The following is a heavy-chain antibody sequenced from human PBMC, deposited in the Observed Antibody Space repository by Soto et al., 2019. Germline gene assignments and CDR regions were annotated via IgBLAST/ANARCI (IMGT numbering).Heavy chain of an antibody. D-gene: IGHD4-17*01. V-gene: IGHV1-69*12. J-gene: IGHJ4*02. Sequence: QVQLVQSGAEVKKPGSSVKVSCKASGDTFSSSYAISWVRQAPGQGLEWMGGIIPIFATANYAQKFQGRVTITADESTNTADMELSSLRSEDTAVYYCAKTPPRTTATAYYFDYWGEGTLFTVSS. CDR1: GDTFSSSYA. CDR3: AKTPPRTTATAYYFDY. CDR2: IIPIFATA.